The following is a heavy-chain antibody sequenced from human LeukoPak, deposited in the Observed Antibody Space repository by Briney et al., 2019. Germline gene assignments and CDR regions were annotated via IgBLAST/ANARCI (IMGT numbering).Heavy chain of an antibody. CDR2: IIGSGGNT. V-gene: IGHV3-23*01. CDR1: GFSFNSYA. Sequence: PGGSLSLSCAASGFSFNSYAMSWLRQAPGKGLEWVSAIIGSGGNTYYADPVKGPFTADEYNTKNSLFLQMNSLKADDTAVYYCAKVRGTNYYYYYGMDVWGQGTTVTVSS. J-gene: IGHJ6*02. CDR3: AKVRGTNYYYYYGMDV. D-gene: IGHD1/OR15-1a*01.